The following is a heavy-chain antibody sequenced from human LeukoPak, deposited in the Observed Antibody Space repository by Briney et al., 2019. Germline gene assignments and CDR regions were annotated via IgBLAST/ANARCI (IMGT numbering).Heavy chain of an antibody. CDR3: ARDLDCSGGTCYFDP. CDR1: GYSISSGFF. Sequence: SETLSLTCAVSGYSISSGFFWAWMRQSPGKGLEWIGRISHSGSTFSNPSRKGRVTRSIDRSTNQCSRRLSSVSAADTAVYYCARDLDCSGGTCYFDPWGQGTLVTVSS. CDR2: ISHSGST. J-gene: IGHJ5*02. V-gene: IGHV4-38-2*02. D-gene: IGHD2-15*01.